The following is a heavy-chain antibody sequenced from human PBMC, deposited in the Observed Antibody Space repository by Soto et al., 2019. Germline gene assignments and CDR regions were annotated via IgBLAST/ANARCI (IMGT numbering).Heavy chain of an antibody. CDR3: ARAGVPYYDSSGIPFDP. D-gene: IGHD3-22*01. CDR2: IYYSGST. CDR1: GGSISSYY. Sequence: SETLSLTCTVSGGSISSYYWSWIRQPPGKGLEWIGYIYYSGSTNYNPSLKSRVTISVDTSKNQFSLKLSSVTAADTAVYYCARAGVPYYDSSGIPFDPWGQGTRVTVSS. V-gene: IGHV4-59*01. J-gene: IGHJ5*02.